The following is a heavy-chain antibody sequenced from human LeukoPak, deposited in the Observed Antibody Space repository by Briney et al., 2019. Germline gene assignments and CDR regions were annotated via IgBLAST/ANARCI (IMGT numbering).Heavy chain of an antibody. V-gene: IGHV3-21*01. Sequence: PGGSLRLSCTASGFTFGDYAMNWVRQAPGKGLEWVSFISSSSSYIYYADSVKGRFTISRDNARNSLYLQMNSLRAEDTAVYYCARGEWSTSPFDYWGQGTLVTVSS. CDR1: GFTFGDYA. D-gene: IGHD1-26*01. CDR2: ISSSSSYI. J-gene: IGHJ4*02. CDR3: ARGEWSTSPFDY.